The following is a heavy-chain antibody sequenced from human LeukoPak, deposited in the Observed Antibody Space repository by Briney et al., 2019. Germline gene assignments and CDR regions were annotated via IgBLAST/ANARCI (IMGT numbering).Heavy chain of an antibody. CDR1: GGSINSNNW. CDR3: ARDGYSSSWYGIDY. Sequence: PSGTLSLTCAVSGGSINSNNWWSWVRQPPGKGLEWIGEIYHSGSTNYNPSLKSRVTISVDTSKNQFSLKLSPVTAADTAVYYCARDGYSSSWYGIDYWGQGTLVTVSS. J-gene: IGHJ4*02. D-gene: IGHD6-13*01. V-gene: IGHV4-4*02. CDR2: IYHSGST.